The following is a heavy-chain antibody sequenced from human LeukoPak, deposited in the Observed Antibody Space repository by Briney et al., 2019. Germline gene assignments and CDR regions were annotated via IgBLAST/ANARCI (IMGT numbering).Heavy chain of an antibody. Sequence: GGSLRLSCAASGLTFSNYAMNWVRQAPGKGLQWLTVISDDGSNQYYADSVKGRFTISRDNSKNTLYLQMNSLRGEDTAVYYCARTGAAAGTHFDYWGQGTLVTVSS. D-gene: IGHD6-13*01. V-gene: IGHV3-30*04. CDR3: ARTGAAAGTHFDY. CDR2: ISDDGSNQ. CDR1: GLTFSNYA. J-gene: IGHJ4*02.